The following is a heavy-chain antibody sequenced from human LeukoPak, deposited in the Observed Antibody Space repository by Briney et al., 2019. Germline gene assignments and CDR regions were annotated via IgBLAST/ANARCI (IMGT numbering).Heavy chain of an antibody. D-gene: IGHD5-18*01. CDR3: ARRSGGFYYGYDC. Sequence: SETLSLTCTVSGGSISSGSYYWSWIRQPAGKGLEWIGRIYTSGSTNYNPSLKSRVTISVDTSQNQFSLKLSSVTAADTAVYYCARRSGGFYYGYDCWGQGTLVTVSS. CDR1: GGSISSGSYY. V-gene: IGHV4-61*02. CDR2: IYTSGST. J-gene: IGHJ4*02.